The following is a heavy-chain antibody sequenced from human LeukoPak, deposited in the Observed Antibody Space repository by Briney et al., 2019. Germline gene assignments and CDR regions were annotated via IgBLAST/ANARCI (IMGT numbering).Heavy chain of an antibody. CDR2: ISWNSGSI. CDR1: GFTFDDYA. Sequence: GRSLRLSCAASGFTFDDYAMHWVRQAPGKGLEWVSGISWNSGSIGYADSVKGRFTISRDNAKNSLYLQMNSLRAEDTALYYCAKVLNWNDGGYFDYWGQGTLVTVSS. V-gene: IGHV3-9*01. D-gene: IGHD1-1*01. CDR3: AKVLNWNDGGYFDY. J-gene: IGHJ4*02.